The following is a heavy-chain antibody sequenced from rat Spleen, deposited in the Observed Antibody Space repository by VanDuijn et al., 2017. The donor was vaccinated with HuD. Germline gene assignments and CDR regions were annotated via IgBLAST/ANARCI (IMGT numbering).Heavy chain of an antibody. D-gene: IGHD1-12*03. J-gene: IGHJ4*01. V-gene: IGHV2-30*01. CDR1: GFSLTSYN. Sequence: QVQLKESGPGLVQPSQTLSLTCTVSGFSLTSYNVHWVRQPTGKGLEWMGIIWTGGSTAYNSLLKSRLSISRDISKSQVFLKMNSLQTEDTATYYCARDRGVTMMVPLMDAWGQGTSVTVSS. CDR2: IWTGGST. CDR3: ARDRGVTMMVPLMDA.